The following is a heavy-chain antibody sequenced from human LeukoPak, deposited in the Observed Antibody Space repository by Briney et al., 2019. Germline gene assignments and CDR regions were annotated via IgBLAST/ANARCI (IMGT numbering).Heavy chain of an antibody. CDR2: IYPGDSDN. CDR3: AGLGQLAPGY. D-gene: IGHD6-13*01. J-gene: IGHJ4*02. Sequence: PGESLKIPCKGSGYSFTSFWIGWVRQMPGKGLEWMGVIYPGDSDNRYSPSFKGQVTISADKSISTTYLQWANLKASDTAMYYCAGLGQLAPGYWGQGTLVTVSS. CDR1: GYSFTSFW. V-gene: IGHV5-51*01.